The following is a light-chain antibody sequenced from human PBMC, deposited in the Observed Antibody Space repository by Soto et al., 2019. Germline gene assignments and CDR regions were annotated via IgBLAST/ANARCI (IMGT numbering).Light chain of an antibody. CDR3: CSYAGSYTFGV. CDR1: SSDAGGYNY. V-gene: IGLV2-11*01. CDR2: DVS. J-gene: IGLJ1*01. Sequence: QSALTQPRSVSGSPGQSVTISCTGTSSDAGGYNYVSWYQQHPGKAPKLMIYDVSKRPSGVPDRFSGSKSGNTASLTISGLQAEDEADYYCCSYAGSYTFGVFGTGTKLTVL.